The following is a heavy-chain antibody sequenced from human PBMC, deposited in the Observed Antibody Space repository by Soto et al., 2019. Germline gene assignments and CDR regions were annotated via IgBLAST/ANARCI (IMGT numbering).Heavy chain of an antibody. V-gene: IGHV1-8*01. CDR2: MNPNTGNK. J-gene: IGHJ5*02. D-gene: IGHD2-21*01. CDR1: EDTFTHYD. Sequence: QVELVQSGAEVKKPGASVKVSCQASEDTFTHYDINWVRQATGQGLEWMGLMNPNTGNKDYAHKLQGRVTMTRDTSTRTVYMELSSLRSDDTAVYYCVRRVASGHRSWFDPWGQGTLVTVSS. CDR3: VRRVASGHRSWFDP.